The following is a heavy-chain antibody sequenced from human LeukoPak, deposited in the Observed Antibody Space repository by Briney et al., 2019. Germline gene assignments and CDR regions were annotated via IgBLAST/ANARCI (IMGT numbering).Heavy chain of an antibody. J-gene: IGHJ4*02. Sequence: GGSLRLSCAASGFTFSSYEMNWVRHAPGKGLEWVSSISSSSSYIYYADSVKGRFTISRDNAKNSLYLQMNSLRAEDTAVYYCAREVVGATFPGLDYWGQGTLVTVSS. D-gene: IGHD1-26*01. V-gene: IGHV3-21*01. CDR1: GFTFSSYE. CDR3: AREVVGATFPGLDY. CDR2: ISSSSSYI.